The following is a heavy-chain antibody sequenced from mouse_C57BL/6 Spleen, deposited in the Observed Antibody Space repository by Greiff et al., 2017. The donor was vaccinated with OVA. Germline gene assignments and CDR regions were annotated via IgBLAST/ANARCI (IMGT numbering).Heavy chain of an antibody. CDR3: ARDWGLRRGYWYFDV. D-gene: IGHD2-4*01. J-gene: IGHJ1*03. CDR2: ISSGSSTI. Sequence: EVNLVESGGGLVKPGGSLKLSCAASGFTFSDYGMHWVRQAPEKGLEWVAYISSGSSTIYYADTVKGRFTISRDNAKNTLFLQMTSLRSEDTAMYYCARDWGLRRGYWYFDVWGTGTTVTVSS. V-gene: IGHV5-17*01. CDR1: GFTFSDYG.